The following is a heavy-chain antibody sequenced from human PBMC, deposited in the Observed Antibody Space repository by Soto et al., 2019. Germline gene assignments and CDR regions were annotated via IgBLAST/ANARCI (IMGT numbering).Heavy chain of an antibody. CDR2: IIPIFGTA. CDR3: AGDYYYDSSGYYSSLYYFDY. D-gene: IGHD3-22*01. CDR1: GGAFSSYA. V-gene: IGHV1-69*13. Sequence: GASVKVSCKASGGAFSSYAISWVRQAPGQGLEWMGGIIPIFGTANYAQKFQGRVTITADESTSTAYMELSSLRSEDTAVYYCAGDYYYDSSGYYSSLYYFDYWGQGTLVTVSS. J-gene: IGHJ4*02.